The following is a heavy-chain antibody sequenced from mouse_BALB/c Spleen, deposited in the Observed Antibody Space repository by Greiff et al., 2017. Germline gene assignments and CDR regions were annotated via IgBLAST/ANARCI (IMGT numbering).Heavy chain of an antibody. CDR3: ARLSYYGNLAWFAY. CDR2: IDPYYGGT. Sequence: VQLQQSGPELEKPGASVKISCKASGYSFTGYNMNWVKQSNGKSLEWIGNIDPYYGGTSYNQKFKDKATLTADKSSSTAYMRLSSLTSEDSAVYYCARLSYYGNLAWFAYWGQGTLVTVSA. CDR1: GYSFTGYN. J-gene: IGHJ3*01. V-gene: IGHV1-39*01. D-gene: IGHD2-10*01.